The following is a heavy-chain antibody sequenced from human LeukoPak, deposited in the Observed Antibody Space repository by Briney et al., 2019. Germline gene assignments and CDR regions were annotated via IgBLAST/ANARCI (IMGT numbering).Heavy chain of an antibody. V-gene: IGHV1-2*02. J-gene: IGHJ6*03. CDR2: INPNSGGT. Sequence: ASVKVSCKASGYTFTGYYMHWVRQAPGQGLEWMGWINPNSGGTNYAQNFQGRVTMTRDTSISTAYMEVSRLRSEDTAVYYCARGKRIAARQYYYYMDVWGKGTTVTVSS. CDR1: GYTFTGYY. CDR3: ARGKRIAARQYYYYMDV. D-gene: IGHD6-6*01.